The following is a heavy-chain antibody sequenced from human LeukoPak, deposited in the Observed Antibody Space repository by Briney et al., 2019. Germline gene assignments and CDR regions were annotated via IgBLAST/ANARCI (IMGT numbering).Heavy chain of an antibody. D-gene: IGHD6-13*01. Sequence: GGSLRLSCAASGFTFSSYNMNWVRQAPGTGLEWVAIISYDERNKYYADSVKGRFTISRDKSKNTLYLQMNSLRPDDTAVYYCAKEKYSSSWYIDYWGQGTPVTVSS. CDR3: AKEKYSSSWYIDY. CDR2: ISYDERNK. V-gene: IGHV3-30*18. CDR1: GFTFSSYN. J-gene: IGHJ4*02.